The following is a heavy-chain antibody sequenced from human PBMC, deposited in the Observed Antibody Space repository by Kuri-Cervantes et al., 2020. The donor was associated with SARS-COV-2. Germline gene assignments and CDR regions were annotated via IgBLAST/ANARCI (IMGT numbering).Heavy chain of an antibody. CDR1: GFTFSSYA. CDR3: AKLAGSNYFYYYGMDV. Sequence: LTCAASGFTFSSYAMSWVRQAPGKGLEWVTAISGSGGSTYYADSVKGRFTISRDNSKNTLYLQMNSLRAEDTAVYYCAKLAGSNYFYYYGMDVWGQGTTVTVSS. V-gene: IGHV3-23*01. J-gene: IGHJ6*02. CDR2: ISGSGGST. D-gene: IGHD4-11*01.